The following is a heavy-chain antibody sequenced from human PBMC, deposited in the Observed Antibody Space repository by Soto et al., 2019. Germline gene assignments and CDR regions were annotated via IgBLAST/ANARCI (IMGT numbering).Heavy chain of an antibody. Sequence: GGSLRLSCAASGFTFSNYWMHWVRQAPGKGLVWVSRINSDGSSTSYADSVKGRFTISRDNAKNTLFLQMSSLRAEGTAVYYCAREESWVGDPWGQGTLVTVSS. J-gene: IGHJ5*02. CDR1: GFTFSNYW. CDR3: AREESWVGDP. V-gene: IGHV3-74*01. D-gene: IGHD3-10*01. CDR2: INSDGSST.